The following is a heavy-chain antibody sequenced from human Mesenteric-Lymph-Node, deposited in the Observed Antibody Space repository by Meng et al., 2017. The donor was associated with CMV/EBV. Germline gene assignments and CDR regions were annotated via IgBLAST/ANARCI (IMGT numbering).Heavy chain of an antibody. J-gene: IGHJ4*02. V-gene: IGHV3-NL1*01. D-gene: IGHD1-26*01. CDR2: FYTGDKT. Sequence: GESLKISCAASGFTFSSYGMHWVRQAPGRGLEWVSVFYTGDKTYYRDSVKGRFTISRDTSKNTLHLQMNSLRPDDTAVYYCAMGRATTVFYWGQGTLVTVSS. CDR1: GFTFSSYG. CDR3: AMGRATTVFY.